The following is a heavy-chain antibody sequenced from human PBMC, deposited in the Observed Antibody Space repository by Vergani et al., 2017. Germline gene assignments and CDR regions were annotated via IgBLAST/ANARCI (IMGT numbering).Heavy chain of an antibody. Sequence: QVQLVQSGAEVKKPGASVKVSCKASGYTFTDYFMHWVRQAPGQGLEWMGWINPNSGGTNYAQKFQGRVTMTRDTSISTAYMELSNLRSDDTAVYYCARVGTSSNRDYFDYCGQGTLVTVSS. D-gene: IGHD2-2*01. V-gene: IGHV1-2*02. CDR2: INPNSGGT. CDR3: ARVGTSSNRDYFDY. J-gene: IGHJ4*02. CDR1: GYTFTDYF.